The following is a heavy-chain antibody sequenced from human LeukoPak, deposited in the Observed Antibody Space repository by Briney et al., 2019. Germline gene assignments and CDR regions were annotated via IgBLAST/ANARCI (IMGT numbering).Heavy chain of an antibody. CDR1: GYSFTSYW. CDR2: IYPGDSDT. V-gene: IGHV5-51*01. D-gene: IGHD6-13*01. CDR3: ARRAPGDSTSWYYDY. J-gene: IGHJ4*02. Sequence: GESLKISCKGSGYSFTSYWIGWVRQMPGKGLEWMGIIYPGDSDTRYSPSFQGQVTISADKSISTAYLQWSSLEASDTAMYYCARRAPGDSTSWYYDYWGQGTLVTVSS.